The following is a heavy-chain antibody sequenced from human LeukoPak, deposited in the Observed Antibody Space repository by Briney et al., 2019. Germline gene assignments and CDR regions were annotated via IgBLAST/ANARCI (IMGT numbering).Heavy chain of an antibody. Sequence: SVKVSCKASGGTFSSYAISWVRQAPGQGLEWMGRIIPILGTANYAQKFQGRVTITADKSTSTAYMELSSLRSEDTAVYYCARDRCSSTSCYGVGNWFDPWGQGTLVTVSS. CDR2: IIPILGTA. J-gene: IGHJ5*02. CDR3: ARDRCSSTSCYGVGNWFDP. D-gene: IGHD2-2*01. CDR1: GGTFSSYA. V-gene: IGHV1-69*04.